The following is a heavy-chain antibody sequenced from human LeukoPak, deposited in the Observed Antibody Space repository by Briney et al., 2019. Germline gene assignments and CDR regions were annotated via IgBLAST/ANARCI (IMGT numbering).Heavy chain of an antibody. V-gene: IGHV5-51*01. CDR1: GYTFTSYW. J-gene: IGHJ4*02. CDR2: IYPGDSDT. CDR3: ARRQATVGYFDY. D-gene: IGHD1-26*01. Sequence: GESLRISCKGSGYTFTSYWIAWVRHMPGRGLESMGIIYPGDSDTRYSPSFQGQVTISADKSINTAYLQWRSLKASDTAIYYCARRQATVGYFDYWAQGTLVTVSS.